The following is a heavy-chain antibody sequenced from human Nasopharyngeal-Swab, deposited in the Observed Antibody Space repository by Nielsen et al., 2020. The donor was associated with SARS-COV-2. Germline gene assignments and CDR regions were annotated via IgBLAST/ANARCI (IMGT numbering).Heavy chain of an antibody. Sequence: ASVKVSCKASGYTFTSYAMHWVRQAPGLRLEWMGWINAGNGNTKYSQKFQGRVTITRDTSASTAYMELSSLRSEDTAVYYCARGIAAAGTLDYWGQGTLVTVSS. J-gene: IGHJ4*02. CDR3: ARGIAAAGTLDY. D-gene: IGHD6-13*01. CDR2: INAGNGNT. V-gene: IGHV1-3*01. CDR1: GYTFTSYA.